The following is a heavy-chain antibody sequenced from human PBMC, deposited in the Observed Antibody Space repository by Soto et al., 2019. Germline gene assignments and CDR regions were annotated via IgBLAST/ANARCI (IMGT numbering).Heavy chain of an antibody. Sequence: GGSLRLSCAASGFTFSSYGMHWVRQAPGKGLEWVAVISYDGSNKYYADSVKGRFTISRDNSKNTLYLQMNSLRAEDTAVYYCAREIPADYWGQGTLVTVSS. V-gene: IGHV3-30*03. CDR3: AREIPADY. CDR2: ISYDGSNK. J-gene: IGHJ4*02. CDR1: GFTFSSYG.